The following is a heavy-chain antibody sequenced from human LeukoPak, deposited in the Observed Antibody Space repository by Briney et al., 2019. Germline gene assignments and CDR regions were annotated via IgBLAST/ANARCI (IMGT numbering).Heavy chain of an antibody. CDR1: GGSISSGGYY. Sequence: SQTLSLTCTVSGGSISSGGYYWRWIRQPPGKGLEWIGYIYYSGSTYYNPSLKSRVSISVDTSKNQLSLKLSSVTAADTAVYFCARFTSVATIRQPGRYYFDYWGQGTLVIVSS. V-gene: IGHV4-31*03. D-gene: IGHD6-19*01. J-gene: IGHJ4*02. CDR2: IYYSGST. CDR3: ARFTSVATIRQPGRYYFDY.